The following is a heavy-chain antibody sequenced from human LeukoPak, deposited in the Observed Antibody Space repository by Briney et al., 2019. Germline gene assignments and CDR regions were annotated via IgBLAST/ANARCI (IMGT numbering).Heavy chain of an antibody. CDR2: IWYDGSNK. V-gene: IGHV3-33*01. J-gene: IGHJ6*02. CDR3: ARPFGSWVGYYYGMDV. D-gene: IGHD2-15*01. Sequence: GGSLRLSCAASGFTFSSYGMHWVRQAPGKGLEWVAVIWYDGSNKYYADSVKGRFTISRDNSKNTLYLQMNSLRAEDTAVYYCARPFGSWVGYYYGMDVWGQGTTVTVSS. CDR1: GFTFSSYG.